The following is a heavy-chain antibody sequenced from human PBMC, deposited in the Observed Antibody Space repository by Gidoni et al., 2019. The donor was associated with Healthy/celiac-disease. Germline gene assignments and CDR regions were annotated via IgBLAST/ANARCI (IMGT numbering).Heavy chain of an antibody. D-gene: IGHD2-21*01. CDR3: ARGGAMDGAQDIVVVIAIESYYFDY. V-gene: IGHV4-34*01. CDR2: INHSGST. CDR1: GGSFSGYS. Sequence: QVQLQQWGAGLLKPSETLSLTCAVYGGSFSGYSWSWIRQPPGKGLEWIGEINHSGSTNYNPSLKSRVTISVDTSKNQFSLKLSSVTAADTAVYYCARGGAMDGAQDIVVVIAIESYYFDYWGQGTLVTVSS. J-gene: IGHJ4*02.